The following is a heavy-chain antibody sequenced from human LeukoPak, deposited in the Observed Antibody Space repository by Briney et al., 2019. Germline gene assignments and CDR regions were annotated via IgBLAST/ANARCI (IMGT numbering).Heavy chain of an antibody. J-gene: IGHJ4*02. V-gene: IGHV3-30*02. CDR1: GFTSSSYG. CDR2: IRYDGSNK. D-gene: IGHD4-11*01. CDR3: AKDRATTLLFDY. Sequence: GGSLRLSCAASGFTSSSYGMHWVRQAPGKGLEWVAFIRYDGSNKYYADSVKGRFTISRDNSKNTLYLQMNSLRAEDTAVYYCAKDRATTLLFDYWGQGTLVTVSS.